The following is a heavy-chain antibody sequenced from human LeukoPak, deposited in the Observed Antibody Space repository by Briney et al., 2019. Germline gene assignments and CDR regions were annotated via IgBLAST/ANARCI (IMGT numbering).Heavy chain of an antibody. D-gene: IGHD3-16*02. CDR3: AREGAYVWGSYRYPSFDY. CDR1: GFTFSSYW. V-gene: IGHV3-7*01. Sequence: TGGSLRFSCAASGFTFSSYWMSWVRQAPGKGLEWVANIKQDGSEEYYVDSVKGRFTISRDNAKNSLYLQMNSLRAEDTAVYYCAREGAYVWGSYRYPSFDYWGQGTLVTVSS. CDR2: IKQDGSEE. J-gene: IGHJ4*02.